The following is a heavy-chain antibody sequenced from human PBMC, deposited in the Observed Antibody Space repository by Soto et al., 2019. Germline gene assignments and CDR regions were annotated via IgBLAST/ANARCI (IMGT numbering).Heavy chain of an antibody. CDR2: ISYDGSNK. D-gene: IGHD5-18*01. CDR1: GFTFSSYG. J-gene: IGHJ4*02. V-gene: IGHV3-30*18. Sequence: PGGSLRLSCAASGFTFSSYGMHWVRQAPGKGLEWVAVISYDGSNKYYADSVKGRFTISRDNSKNTLYLQMNSLRAEDTAVYYCAKVLSRRGYSYGPHYFDYWGQGTLVTVSS. CDR3: AKVLSRRGYSYGPHYFDY.